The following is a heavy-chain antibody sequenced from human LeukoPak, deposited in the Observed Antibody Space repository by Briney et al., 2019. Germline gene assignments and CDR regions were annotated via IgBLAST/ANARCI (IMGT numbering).Heavy chain of an antibody. D-gene: IGHD2-2*01. CDR1: GFTVSSNY. CDR3: ARSPIIPAAMIAWFDP. Sequence: PGGSLRLSCAASGFTVSSNYMSWVRQAPGKGLDWVSVIYSGGSTYYADSVKGRFTISRDNSKNTLYLQMNSLRAEDTAVYYCARSPIIPAAMIAWFDPWGQGTLVTVSS. V-gene: IGHV3-53*01. J-gene: IGHJ5*02. CDR2: IYSGGST.